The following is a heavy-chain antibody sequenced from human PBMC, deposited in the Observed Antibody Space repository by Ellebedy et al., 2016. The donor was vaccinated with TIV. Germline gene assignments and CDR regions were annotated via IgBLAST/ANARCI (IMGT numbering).Heavy chain of an antibody. CDR3: AATSGSYRSMLLAGPLDDAFDI. Sequence: AASVKVSCKASGFTFTSSTMQWVRQARGQRLEWIGWIVVCSGNTNYAQKFQERVTITRDMSTSTAFMELSSLRSDDTAVYYCAATSGSYRSMLLAGPLDDAFDIWGQGTMVTVSS. V-gene: IGHV1-58*02. D-gene: IGHD1-26*01. CDR1: GFTFTSST. J-gene: IGHJ3*02. CDR2: IVVCSGNT.